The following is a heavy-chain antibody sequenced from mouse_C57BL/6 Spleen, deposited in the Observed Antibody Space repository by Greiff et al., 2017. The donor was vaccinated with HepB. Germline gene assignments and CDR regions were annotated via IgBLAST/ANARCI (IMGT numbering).Heavy chain of an antibody. CDR2: IDPSDSYT. V-gene: IGHV1-50*01. J-gene: IGHJ2*01. D-gene: IGHD1-1*01. CDR1: GYTFTSYW. CDR3: ARGPITTVVATSYFDY. Sequence: VQLQQPGAELVKPGASVKLSCKASGYTFTSYWMQWVKQRPGQGLEWIGEIDPSDSYTNYNQKFKGKATLTVDTSSSTAYMQLSSLTSEDSAVYYCARGPITTVVATSYFDYWGQGTTLTVSS.